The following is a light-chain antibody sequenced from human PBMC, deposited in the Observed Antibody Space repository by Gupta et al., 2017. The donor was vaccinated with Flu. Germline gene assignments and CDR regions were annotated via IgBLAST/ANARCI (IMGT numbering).Light chain of an antibody. V-gene: IGKV1-5*03. CDR3: QQYNAY. J-gene: IGKJ4*01. CDR1: QSNSNW. Sequence: AFVGDKVTITCRARQSNSNWLAWYQQQPGKAPKLLIYKASSLESGVPSRCRGSGSGTEFTLTISGLQPDDFATYYCQQYNAYFGGGTKVEIK. CDR2: KAS.